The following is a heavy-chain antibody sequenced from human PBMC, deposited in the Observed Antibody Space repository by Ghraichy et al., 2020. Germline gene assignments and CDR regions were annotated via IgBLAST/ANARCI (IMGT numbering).Heavy chain of an antibody. CDR1: GGSISSYY. D-gene: IGHD6-13*01. CDR2: IYYSGST. CDR3: ARAIAAAGGLNFDY. J-gene: IGHJ4*02. V-gene: IGHV4-59*01. Sequence: SQTLSLTCTVSGGSISSYYWSWIRQPPGKGLEWIGYIYYSGSTNYNPSLKSRVTISVDTSKNQFSLKLSSVTAADTAVYYCARAIAAAGGLNFDYWGQGTLVTVSS.